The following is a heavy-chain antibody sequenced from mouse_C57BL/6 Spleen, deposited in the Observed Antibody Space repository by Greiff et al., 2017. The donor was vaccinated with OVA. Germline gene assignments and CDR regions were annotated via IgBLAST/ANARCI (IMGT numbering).Heavy chain of an antibody. CDR3: GGSSAWFAY. V-gene: IGHV1-59*01. CDR1: GYTFTSYW. D-gene: IGHD6-1*01. Sequence: VQLQQPGAELVRPGPSVKLSCKASGYTFTSYWMHWVKQRPGQGLEWIGVIDPSDSYTNYNQKFKGKATLTVDTSSSTAYMQLSSLTSEDSAVYYCGGSSAWFAYWGQGTLVTVSA. J-gene: IGHJ3*01. CDR2: IDPSDSYT.